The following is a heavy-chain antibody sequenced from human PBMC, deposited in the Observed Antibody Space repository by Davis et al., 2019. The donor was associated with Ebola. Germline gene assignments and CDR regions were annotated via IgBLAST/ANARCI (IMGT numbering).Heavy chain of an antibody. J-gene: IGHJ6*02. Sequence: SVKVSCKASGYTFTSYAINWVRQAPGQGLEWMGGIIPIFGTANYAQKFQGRVTITADKSTSTAYMELSSLRSEDTAVYYCARVRAPYYYYYGMDVWGQGTTVTVSS. V-gene: IGHV1-69*06. CDR2: IIPIFGTA. CDR1: GYTFTSYA. CDR3: ARVRAPYYYYYGMDV. D-gene: IGHD4/OR15-4a*01.